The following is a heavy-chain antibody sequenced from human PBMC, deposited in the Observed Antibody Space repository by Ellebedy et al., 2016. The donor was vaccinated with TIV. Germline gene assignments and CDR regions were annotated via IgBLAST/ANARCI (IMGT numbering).Heavy chain of an antibody. Sequence: GESLKISCAASGFTFSDYYMSWIRQAPGKGLEWVSYISSTSSYTNYTDSVKGRFTISRDHAKNSLYLQMNSLRDEDTAVYYCARNGYEYVWGSYHHDYWGQGTLVTVSS. CDR2: ISSTSSYT. CDR1: GFTFSDYY. J-gene: IGHJ4*02. D-gene: IGHD3-16*02. CDR3: ARNGYEYVWGSYHHDY. V-gene: IGHV3-11*06.